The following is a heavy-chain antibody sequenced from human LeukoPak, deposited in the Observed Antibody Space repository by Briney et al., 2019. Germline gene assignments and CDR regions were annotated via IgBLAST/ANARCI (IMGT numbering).Heavy chain of an antibody. J-gene: IGHJ4*02. V-gene: IGHV4-39*01. CDR3: ARHWGSSGWGGY. Sequence: PSETLSLTCTVSGGSISSSSYYWGWIRQPPGQGLEWIGSIYYSGSTYYNPSLKSRVTISVDTSKNQFSLKLSSVTAADTAVYYCARHWGSSGWGGYWGQGTLVTVSS. CDR1: GGSISSSSYY. D-gene: IGHD6-19*01. CDR2: IYYSGST.